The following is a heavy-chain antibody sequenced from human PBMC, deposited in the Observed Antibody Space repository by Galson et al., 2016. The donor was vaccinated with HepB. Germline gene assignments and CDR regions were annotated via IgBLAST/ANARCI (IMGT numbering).Heavy chain of an antibody. V-gene: IGHV4-4*02. CDR1: GGSISSSNW. Sequence: SETLSLTCFVSGGSISSSNWWSWVRQPPGKGLEWIGDIYHTGSTKDNPSLESRVTTSVDKSKNQFSLNLSSVTAADTGVYFCARGIGGHKYGYGYYYGMDVWGQGTTVTVSS. D-gene: IGHD5-18*01. J-gene: IGHJ6*02. CDR2: IYHTGST. CDR3: ARGIGGHKYGYGYYYGMDV.